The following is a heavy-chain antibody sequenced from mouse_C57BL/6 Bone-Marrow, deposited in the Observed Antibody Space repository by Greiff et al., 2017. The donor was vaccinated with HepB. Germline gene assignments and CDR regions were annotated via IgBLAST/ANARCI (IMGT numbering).Heavy chain of an antibody. CDR1: GYAFSSSW. J-gene: IGHJ3*01. Sequence: QVQLKESGPELVKPGASVKISCKASGYAFSSSWMNWVKQRPGKGLEWIGRIYPGDGDTNYNGKFKGKATLTVDKSSSTAYMQLSSLTSEDSAVYYCARYYGSSSWFAYWGQGTLVTVSA. CDR2: IYPGDGDT. D-gene: IGHD1-1*01. CDR3: ARYYGSSSWFAY. V-gene: IGHV1-82*01.